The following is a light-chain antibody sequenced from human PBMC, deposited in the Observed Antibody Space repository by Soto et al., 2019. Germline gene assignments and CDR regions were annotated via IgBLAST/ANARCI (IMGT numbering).Light chain of an antibody. Sequence: TQSPATLSLSPGKRATLSCRAGRSINTGLAWYQQKPGQAPKFLISDASDLGRGVPSTFSGSGSGTEFTLTISSRLPEDFGTYYCQQFKSYPSTFGQGTRLEI. CDR2: DAS. V-gene: IGKV1-5*01. CDR1: RSINTG. J-gene: IGKJ5*01. CDR3: QQFKSYPST.